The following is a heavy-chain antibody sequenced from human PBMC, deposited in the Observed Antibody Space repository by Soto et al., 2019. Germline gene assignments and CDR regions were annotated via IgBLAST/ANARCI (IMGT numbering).Heavy chain of an antibody. V-gene: IGHV3-48*02. D-gene: IGHD3-22*01. CDR2: ISSSSSTI. Sequence: GSLRLSCAASGFTFSSYSMNWVRQAPGKGLEWVSYISSSSSTIYYADSVKGRFTISRDNAKNSLYLQMNSLRDEDTAVYYCARGPPYYYDSSGTDPFDYWGQGTLVTVSS. CDR3: ARGPPYYYDSSGTDPFDY. J-gene: IGHJ4*02. CDR1: GFTFSSYS.